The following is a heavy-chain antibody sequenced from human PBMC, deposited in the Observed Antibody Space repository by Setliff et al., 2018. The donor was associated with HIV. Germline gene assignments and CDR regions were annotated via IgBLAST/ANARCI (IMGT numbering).Heavy chain of an antibody. J-gene: IGHJ4*02. D-gene: IGHD5-18*01. V-gene: IGHV3-30*02. CDR3: AKGGQLWFSYFDY. CDR1: GFTFSSYD. Sequence: LRLSCVASGFTFSSYDMHWVRQAPGKGLEWVTFIRYDGSNKYYADSVKGRFTISRDNSKNTLYLQMNSLRAEDTAVYYCAKGGQLWFSYFDYWGQGTLVTVSS. CDR2: IRYDGSNK.